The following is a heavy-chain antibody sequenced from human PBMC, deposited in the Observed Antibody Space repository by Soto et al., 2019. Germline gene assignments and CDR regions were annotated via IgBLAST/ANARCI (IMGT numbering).Heavy chain of an antibody. CDR3: AKGGLLPRANRWF. CDR1: GFTFRNYP. D-gene: IGHD2-2*01. V-gene: IGHV3-23*01. Sequence: EVQLLESGGGLVQPGGSLRLSCAASGFTFRNYPMTWVRQAPGKGLDWVSTISGSGVDTYYPDSVKGRVTISRDNSKNTLYLQINSLSAEDTAVDYCAKGGLLPRANRWFWGQGTLVTVSS. CDR2: ISGSGVDT. J-gene: IGHJ4*02.